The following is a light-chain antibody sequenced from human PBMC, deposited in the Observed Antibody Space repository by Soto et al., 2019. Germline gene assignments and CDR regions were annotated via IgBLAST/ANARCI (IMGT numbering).Light chain of an antibody. J-gene: IGKJ1*01. CDR2: WTS. V-gene: IGKV4-1*01. CDR3: QQYYSTPLT. Sequence: DIVMTQSPDSLAVSLGERATINCKSSQSIFHRSNNKNYLAWYQQKPGQPPKLLIYWTSTRESGVPDRFSGSGSGTDFTLTISSLQAEDVAAYYCQQYYSTPLTFGQGTKVEIK. CDR1: QSIFHRSNNKNY.